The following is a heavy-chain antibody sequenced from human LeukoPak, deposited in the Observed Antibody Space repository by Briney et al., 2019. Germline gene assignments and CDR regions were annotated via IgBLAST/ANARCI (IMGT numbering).Heavy chain of an antibody. CDR3: ARVGCSSTPCYGYDY. V-gene: IGHV4-59*01. D-gene: IGHD2-2*01. CDR1: GGSISSYY. J-gene: IGHJ4*02. CDR2: IYYSGST. Sequence: PSETLSLTCTVSGGSISSYYWSWIRQPPGKGLEWIGYIYYSGSTNYNPSLKSRVTISVDTSKNQFSLKLSSVTAADTAVYYCARVGCSSTPCYGYDYWGQGTLVTVSS.